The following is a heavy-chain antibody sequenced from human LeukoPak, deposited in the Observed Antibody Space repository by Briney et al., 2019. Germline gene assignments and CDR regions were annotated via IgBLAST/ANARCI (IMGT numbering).Heavy chain of an antibody. J-gene: IGHJ4*02. V-gene: IGHV1-69*13. CDR2: IIPIFGTA. CDR3: ATCARNFYCYRFDY. CDR1: GGIFSSYA. Sequence: WASVKVSCKASGGIFSSYAISWVRQAPGQGLEWMGGIIPIFGTANYAQKFQGRVTITADEPTSTAYMELSSLRSEDTAVYYCATCARNFYCYRFDYWGQGTLVTVSS. D-gene: IGHD2-2*02.